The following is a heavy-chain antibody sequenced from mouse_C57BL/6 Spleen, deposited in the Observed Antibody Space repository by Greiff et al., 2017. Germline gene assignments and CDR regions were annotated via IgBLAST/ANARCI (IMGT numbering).Heavy chain of an antibody. CDR1: GYAFSSSW. D-gene: IGHD2-5*01. Sequence: QVQLQQSGPELVKPGASVKISCKASGYAFSSSWMNWVKPRPGKGLEWIGRIYPGDGDTNYNGKFKGKATLTADKSSSTAYMQLSSLTSEDSAVYFCANAYYSNPWFAYWGQGTLVTVSA. V-gene: IGHV1-82*01. J-gene: IGHJ3*01. CDR2: IYPGDGDT. CDR3: ANAYYSNPWFAY.